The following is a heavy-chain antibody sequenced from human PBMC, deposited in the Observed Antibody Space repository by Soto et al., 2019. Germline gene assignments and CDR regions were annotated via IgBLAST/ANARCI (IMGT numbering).Heavy chain of an antibody. CDR1: GGSISSGGYY. V-gene: IGHV4-31*03. Sequence: QVQLQESGPGLVKPSQTLSLTCTVSGGSISSGGYYWSWIRQHPGKGLEWIGYIYYSGSTYYNPSLKSRVTISVDTSKNQFSLKLSSVTAADTAVYYCARGGYYYGSGPLLGRYFDLWGRGTLVTVSS. D-gene: IGHD3-10*01. J-gene: IGHJ2*01. CDR2: IYYSGST. CDR3: ARGGYYYGSGPLLGRYFDL.